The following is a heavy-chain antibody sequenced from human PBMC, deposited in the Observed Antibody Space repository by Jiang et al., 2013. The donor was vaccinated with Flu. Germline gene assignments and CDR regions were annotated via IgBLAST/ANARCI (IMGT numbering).Heavy chain of an antibody. CDR2: ISSRADNYAT. J-gene: IGHJ6*02. V-gene: IGHV3-73*01. CDR3: SRPTPDYRGLDV. CDR1: GFTFSDST. D-gene: IGHD4-11*01. Sequence: VQLLESGGGLVQPGGSLKLSCAASGFTFSDSTMHWARQASGRGLEWVGRISSRADNYATTYAASVKGRFTISRDDSKNTAYLQMNSLKTEDTAVYFCSRPTPDYRGLDVWGQGTTVTVSS.